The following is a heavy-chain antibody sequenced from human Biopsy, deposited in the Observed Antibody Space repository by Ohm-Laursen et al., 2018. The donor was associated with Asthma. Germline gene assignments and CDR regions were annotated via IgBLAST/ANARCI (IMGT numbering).Heavy chain of an antibody. D-gene: IGHD2-2*01. CDR3: AKGFSSTSCYGICYYYVMDV. CDR1: GFFFNDYY. Sequence: SLRLSCAASGFFFNDYYMAWIRQAPGKELEWVSHISSSSLYTNYADSVEGRFTISRDNAKNSLYLQMNSLRAEDTAVYYCAKGFSSTSCYGICYYYVMDVWGQGTTVTVSS. CDR2: ISSSSLYT. J-gene: IGHJ6*02. V-gene: IGHV3-11*05.